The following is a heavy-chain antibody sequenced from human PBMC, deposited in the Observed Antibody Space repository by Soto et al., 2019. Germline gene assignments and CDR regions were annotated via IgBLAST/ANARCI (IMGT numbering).Heavy chain of an antibody. V-gene: IGHV4-30-4*08. CDR1: GGSISSDYYH. J-gene: IGHJ6*02. CDR2: IHHSGSI. D-gene: IGHD2-21*02. CDR3: AREDDGGDSLDV. Sequence: QVQLQQSGPGLVKPSQTLSLTCTVSGGSISSDYYHWTWIRQSPGKGLEWIGYIHHSGSILYNPAFKSRLTISVDTSKNQFSLHLTSVTAADTAVYFCAREDDGGDSLDVWGQGTTVTVSS.